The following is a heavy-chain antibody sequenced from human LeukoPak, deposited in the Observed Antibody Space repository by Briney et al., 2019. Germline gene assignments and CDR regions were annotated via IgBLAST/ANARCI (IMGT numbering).Heavy chain of an antibody. CDR3: ARNESLLGTTGLNDFFDD. Sequence: SETLSLTCAVYGGSFSGHYWSWIRQPPGKGLEWIGEINHSGSTNYNPSLKSRVTISVDTSKNQFSLKLSSVTAADTAVYYCARNESLLGTTGLNDFFDDWGQGSLVTVSS. V-gene: IGHV4-34*01. J-gene: IGHJ4*02. CDR2: INHSGST. CDR1: GGSFSGHY. D-gene: IGHD1-26*01.